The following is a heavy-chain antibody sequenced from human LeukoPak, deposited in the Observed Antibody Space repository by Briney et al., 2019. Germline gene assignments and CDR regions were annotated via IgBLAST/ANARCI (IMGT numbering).Heavy chain of an antibody. V-gene: IGHV4-59*08. CDR1: GGSISSYY. Sequence: SETLSLTCTVSGGSISSYYWSWIRQPPGKGLEWIGYIYYSGSTNYNPSLKSRVTISVDTSKNQFSLKLSSVTAADTAVYYCARHELGAKYGMDVWGQGTRSPSP. CDR2: IYYSGST. J-gene: IGHJ6*02. CDR3: ARHELGAKYGMDV. D-gene: IGHD1-26*01.